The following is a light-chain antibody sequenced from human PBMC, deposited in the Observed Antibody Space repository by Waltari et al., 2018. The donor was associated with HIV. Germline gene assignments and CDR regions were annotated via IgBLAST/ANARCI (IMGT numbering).Light chain of an antibody. CDR2: EVK. J-gene: IGLJ2*01. Sequence: QSALTQPASVSGSPGQSITISCSGASTDIGASDYVSWYRQPPARAPRPILYEVKKRPSGVSSRFSGSKSGNTASLTISGLQVEDEAVYFCSSYSTGDTLVLFGGGTRLTVL. CDR1: STDIGASDY. V-gene: IGLV2-14*01. CDR3: SSYSTGDTLVL.